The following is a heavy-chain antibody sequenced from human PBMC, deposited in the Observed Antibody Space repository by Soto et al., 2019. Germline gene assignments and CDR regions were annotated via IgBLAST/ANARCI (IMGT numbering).Heavy chain of an antibody. CDR3: ARHGWEAGVTAIRGYFSYYGMDV. V-gene: IGHV4-34*01. Sequence: QVQLQQWGAGLLKPSETLSLTCAVYGGSFSGYFWSWIRQPPGKGLEWIGEINHSGSTNYNPSLKSRVTISVDTSKNQFSLKLSSVTAADTAVYYCARHGWEAGVTAIRGYFSYYGMDVWGQGTTVTVSS. J-gene: IGHJ6*02. CDR2: INHSGST. CDR1: GGSFSGYF. D-gene: IGHD2-21*02.